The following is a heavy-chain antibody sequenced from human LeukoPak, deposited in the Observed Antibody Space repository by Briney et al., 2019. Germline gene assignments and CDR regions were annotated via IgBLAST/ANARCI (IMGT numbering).Heavy chain of an antibody. CDR3: ARDVFSDSSAYYLLDY. Sequence: GASVKVSCKASGYTFPGYYMHWVRQAPGQGLECMGWINPNSGGTDYAQNFQGRVTMTRDTSISTAYMELSRLTSDDTAVYYCARDVFSDSSAYYLLDYWGQGTLVTVSS. D-gene: IGHD3-22*01. V-gene: IGHV1-2*02. CDR2: INPNSGGT. CDR1: GYTFPGYY. J-gene: IGHJ4*02.